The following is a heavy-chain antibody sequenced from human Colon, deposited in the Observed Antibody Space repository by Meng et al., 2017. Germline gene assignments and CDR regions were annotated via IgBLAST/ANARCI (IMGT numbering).Heavy chain of an antibody. V-gene: IGHV4-4*02. J-gene: IGHJ4*02. CDR1: GGSINRSDW. CDR2: IFHSGST. D-gene: IGHD3-3*01. CDR3: AAIFGLGPGY. Sequence: VQRQGSGPGLVKPSGTLSLTCDVSGGSINRSDWWSWVRQPPGKGLEWIAEIFHSGSTNYKSSLKSRATISVDRSKNQFSLKLNSVTAADTAVYYCAAIFGLGPGYWGQGTLVTVSS.